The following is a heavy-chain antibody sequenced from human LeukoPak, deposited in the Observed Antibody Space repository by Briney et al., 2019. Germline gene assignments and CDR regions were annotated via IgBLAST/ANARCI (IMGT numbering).Heavy chain of an antibody. CDR3: ARARSLYGTQYYMDV. V-gene: IGHV4-39*01. D-gene: IGHD2-2*02. Sequence: PSETLSLTCTVSGGSISSSSYYWGWIRQPPGKGLEWIGSIYYSGSTYYNPSLKSRVTISVDTSKNQFSLKLSSVTAADTAVYYCARARSLYGTQYYMDVWGKGTTVTISS. CDR1: GGSISSSSYY. CDR2: IYYSGST. J-gene: IGHJ6*03.